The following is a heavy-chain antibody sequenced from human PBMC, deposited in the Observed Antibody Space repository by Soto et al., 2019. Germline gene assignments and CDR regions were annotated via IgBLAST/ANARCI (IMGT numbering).Heavy chain of an antibody. CDR3: ARRDNWNFYFDY. D-gene: IGHD1-7*01. J-gene: IGHJ4*02. V-gene: IGHV5-51*01. CDR2: IYPGDSDT. CDR1: GYSFTIYW. Sequence: PGESLKISCTGSGYSFTIYWIGWVRQMPGKGLEWMGIIYPGDSDTRYSPSFQGQVTISADKSISTAYLQWSSLKASDTSMYYCARRDNWNFYFDYWGQGTLVTVSS.